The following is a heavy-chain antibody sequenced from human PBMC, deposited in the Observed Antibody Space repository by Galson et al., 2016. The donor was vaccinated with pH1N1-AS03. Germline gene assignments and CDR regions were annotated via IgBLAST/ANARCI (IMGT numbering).Heavy chain of an antibody. V-gene: IGHV6-1*01. Sequence: CAISGDSVSSNIDAWNWIRQSPSGGLEWLGRTYWRSKWYNDYAVSVKSRITINPDTSKNQFSLQLNSVTPEDTTGYSFARGRYSALDIWGQGTMVTVSS. D-gene: IGHD1-1*01. CDR2: TYWRSKWYN. J-gene: IGHJ3*02. CDR1: GDSVSSNIDA. CDR3: ARGRYSALDI.